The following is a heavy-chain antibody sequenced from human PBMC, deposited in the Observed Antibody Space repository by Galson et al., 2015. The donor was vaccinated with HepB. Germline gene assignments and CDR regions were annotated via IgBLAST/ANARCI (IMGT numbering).Heavy chain of an antibody. CDR3: ARDRVIVVVPAAIRGLVGPGLDV. J-gene: IGHJ6*04. CDR1: GYTFTSYY. D-gene: IGHD2-2*02. Sequence: SVKVSCKASGYTFTSYYMHWVRQAPGQGLEWMGIINPSGGSTSYAQKFQGRVTMTRDTSTSTVYMELSSLRSEDTAVYYCARDRVIVVVPAAIRGLVGPGLDVWGKGTTVTVSS. CDR2: INPSGGST. V-gene: IGHV1-46*01.